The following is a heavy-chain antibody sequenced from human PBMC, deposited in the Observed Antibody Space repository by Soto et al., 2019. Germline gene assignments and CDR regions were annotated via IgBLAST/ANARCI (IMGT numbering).Heavy chain of an antibody. CDR3: ARQRTSVVTQAYFDV. V-gene: IGHV4-39*01. Sequence: SETLSLTCTVTGDSISSRSYYLGWIRQPPGKGLEWIGSIYYSGSTYNNPSLRSRVSMSIDTSKDQFSMKLKSVTAADTALYLCARQRTSVVTQAYFDVWGSGSLVT. J-gene: IGHJ4*02. D-gene: IGHD2-21*02. CDR2: IYYSGST. CDR1: GDSISSRSYY.